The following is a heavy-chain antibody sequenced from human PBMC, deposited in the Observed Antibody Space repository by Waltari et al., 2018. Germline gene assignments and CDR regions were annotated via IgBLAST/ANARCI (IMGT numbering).Heavy chain of an antibody. J-gene: IGHJ3*01. D-gene: IGHD5-12*01. CDR2: IRSNDYTGGT. CDR3: TREDDGNDSGAFDL. Sequence: EVQLVESGGDMVQPGRSLRLSCTGSGFTFRNSALNWVRQAPGKGLEWVGFIRSNDYTGGTSFAASVGGRFTISRDDSKRTAYLQMNALQTDDSATYYCTREDDGNDSGAFDLWGQGTLVTVSS. CDR1: GFTFRNSA. V-gene: IGHV3-49*04.